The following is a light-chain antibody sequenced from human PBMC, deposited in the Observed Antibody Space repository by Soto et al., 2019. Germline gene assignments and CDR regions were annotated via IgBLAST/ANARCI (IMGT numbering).Light chain of an antibody. Sequence: QSVLTQPASVSGSPGQSITISCTGTSSDVGSYNLVSWYQQHPGKAPKLMIYEVSKRPSGVSNRFSGSKSGNTASLTISGLQAEDEADYYCCSYAGSSTYVFIVFGTGTKVTVL. CDR1: SSDVGSYNL. CDR3: CSYAGSSTYVFIV. CDR2: EVS. J-gene: IGLJ1*01. V-gene: IGLV2-23*02.